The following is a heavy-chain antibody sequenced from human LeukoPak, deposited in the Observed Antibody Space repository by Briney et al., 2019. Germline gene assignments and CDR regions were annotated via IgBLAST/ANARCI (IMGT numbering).Heavy chain of an antibody. Sequence: GGSLRLSCAASGSTFSSYGMHWVRQAPGKGLEWVAVISYDGSNKYYADSVKGRFTISRDNSKNTLYLQMNSLRAEDTAVCYCAKDPLDYWGQGTLVTVSS. CDR1: GSTFSSYG. CDR2: ISYDGSNK. J-gene: IGHJ4*02. V-gene: IGHV3-30*18. CDR3: AKDPLDY.